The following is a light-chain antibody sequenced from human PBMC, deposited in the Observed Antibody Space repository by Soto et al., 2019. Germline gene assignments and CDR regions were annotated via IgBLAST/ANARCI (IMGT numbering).Light chain of an antibody. J-gene: IGLJ1*01. V-gene: IGLV2-14*01. Sequence: QSVLTQPASVSGSPGQSITISCSGTSSDIGTYDHVAWFQQFPGKTPKLAIYSVSDRPSGVSYRFSGSKSGNTASLTISGLQADDEADYYCISYTVSRSYVFGTGTKVTVL. CDR2: SVS. CDR3: ISYTVSRSYV. CDR1: SSDIGTYDH.